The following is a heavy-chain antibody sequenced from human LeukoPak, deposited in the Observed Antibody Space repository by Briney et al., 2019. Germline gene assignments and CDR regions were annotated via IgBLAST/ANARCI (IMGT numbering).Heavy chain of an antibody. CDR1: GYTFTNYD. V-gene: IGHV1-2*02. D-gene: IGHD1-1*01. J-gene: IGHJ5*02. CDR2: INPNSGGT. Sequence: ASVKVSCKASGYTFTNYDIHWVRHAPGQGLEWMGWINPNSGGTNHPQTFQDRFTMTRDTSITTPYMQLSRLTSDDTAVYYCARVAGSTGTPGIFTLYWFAPWGQGTLVTVSS. CDR3: ARVAGSTGTPGIFTLYWFAP.